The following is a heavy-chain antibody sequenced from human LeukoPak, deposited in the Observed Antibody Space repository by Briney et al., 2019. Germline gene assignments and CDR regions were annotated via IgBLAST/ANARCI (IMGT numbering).Heavy chain of an antibody. CDR2: ISWNSGSI. D-gene: IGHD6-19*01. V-gene: IGHV3-9*01. Sequence: GGSLRLSCAASGFTFDDYAMHWVRQAPGKGLEWVSGISWNSGSIGYADSVKGRFTISRDNAKNSLYLQMNSLRAEDTALYYCAKAVAGRGYWGQGTLVTVSS. CDR3: AKAVAGRGY. J-gene: IGHJ4*02. CDR1: GFTFDDYA.